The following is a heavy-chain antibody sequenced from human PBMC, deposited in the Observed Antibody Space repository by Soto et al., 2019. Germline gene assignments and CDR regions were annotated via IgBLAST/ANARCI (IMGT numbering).Heavy chain of an antibody. V-gene: IGHV1-69*01. J-gene: IGHJ5*02. CDR1: GGTFTNYV. CDR3: ARGRSSPNFDP. D-gene: IGHD6-6*01. CDR2: LIPIFGAA. Sequence: QVQLVQSGAEMRKPGSSVKVSCKISGGTFTNYVISWLRQAPGQVLEWMGGLIPIFGAANLAQKFQGRVTITADESTSTVNMELSSLTSEDTAVYYCARGRSSPNFDPWGQGTLVTVSS.